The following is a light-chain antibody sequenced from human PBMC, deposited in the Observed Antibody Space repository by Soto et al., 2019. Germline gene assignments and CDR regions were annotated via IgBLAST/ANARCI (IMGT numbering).Light chain of an antibody. Sequence: IVITQSPLSLPFAPGDPASISCRAIQGVLHSNGYNYLDWYLQKPGQSPQLLIYLGSNRASGVPDRFSGSGSGTDFTLKISRVEAEDVGVYYCMQALQTPLTFGQGTKVDIK. CDR1: QGVLHSNGYNY. V-gene: IGKV2-28*01. CDR3: MQALQTPLT. CDR2: LGS. J-gene: IGKJ1*01.